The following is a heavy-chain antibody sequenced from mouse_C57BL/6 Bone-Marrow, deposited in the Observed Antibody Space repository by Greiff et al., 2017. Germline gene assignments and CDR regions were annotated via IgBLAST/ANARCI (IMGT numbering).Heavy chain of an antibody. J-gene: IGHJ1*03. CDR2: ISSGGSYT. V-gene: IGHV5-6*02. CDR1: GFTFSSYG. D-gene: IGHD2-1*01. Sequence: EVKLVESGGDLVKPGGSLKLSCAASGFTFSSYGMSWVRQTPDQRLEWVATISSGGSYTYYPDSVKGRFTISRDNAKNTLYLQMSSLKSEDTAMYYCARRGNYAYWYVDVGGTGTTVTVTA. CDR3: ARRGNYAYWYVDV.